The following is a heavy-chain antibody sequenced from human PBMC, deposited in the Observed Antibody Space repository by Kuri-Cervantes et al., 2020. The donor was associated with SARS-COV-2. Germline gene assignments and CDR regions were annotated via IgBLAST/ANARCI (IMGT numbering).Heavy chain of an antibody. D-gene: IGHD3-3*01. CDR3: ARAGLLGGYDPFDH. CDR2: SNAGNGKT. V-gene: IGHV1-3*01. Sequence: ASVKVSCKASGYTFTNYPMHGVRQAPGQRLEWMGWSNAGNGKTKYTQKFQGRDTITRDTSASTAYMEVSSLRSEDTAVYYCARAGLLGGYDPFDHWGQGSLVTVSS. CDR1: GYTFTNYP. J-gene: IGHJ4*02.